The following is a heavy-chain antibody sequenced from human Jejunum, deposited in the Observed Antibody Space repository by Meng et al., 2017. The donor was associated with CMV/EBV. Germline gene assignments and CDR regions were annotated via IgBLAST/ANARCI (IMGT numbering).Heavy chain of an antibody. Sequence: GFNFNNYWMSWVRQAPGKGLEWVANINQDGGEKYYVDSVMGRFTISRDNAKNSLYLQMNSLRAEDTAFYYCARIYDYGGAHYGMDVWGQGTTVTVSS. CDR2: INQDGGEK. CDR1: GFNFNNYW. V-gene: IGHV3-7*01. D-gene: IGHD4/OR15-4a*01. J-gene: IGHJ6*02. CDR3: ARIYDYGGAHYGMDV.